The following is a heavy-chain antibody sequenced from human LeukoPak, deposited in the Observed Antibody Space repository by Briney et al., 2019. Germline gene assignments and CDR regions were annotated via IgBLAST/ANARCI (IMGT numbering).Heavy chain of an antibody. CDR2: IYYSGST. V-gene: IGHV4-59*08. D-gene: IGHD6-19*01. Sequence: LRLSCAASGFTFDDYAMHWIRQPPGKGLEWIGYIYYSGSTNYNPSLKSRVTISVDTSKNQFSLKLSSVTAADTAVYYCASGAGPRYYFDYWGQGTLVTVSS. J-gene: IGHJ4*02. CDR1: GFTFDDYA. CDR3: ASGAGPRYYFDY.